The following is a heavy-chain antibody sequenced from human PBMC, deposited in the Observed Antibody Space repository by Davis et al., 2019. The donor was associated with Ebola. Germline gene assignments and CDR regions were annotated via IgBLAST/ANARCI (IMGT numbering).Heavy chain of an antibody. Sequence: ASVKVSCKASGYTFTSYYMHWVRQAPGQGLEWMGIINPSGCSTSYAQKFQGRVTMTRDTSTSTVYMELSSLRSEDTAVYYCARDRAEYYDFWSGYSFYGMDVWGQGTTVTVSS. CDR1: GYTFTSYY. V-gene: IGHV1-46*03. CDR2: INPSGCST. D-gene: IGHD3-3*01. CDR3: ARDRAEYYDFWSGYSFYGMDV. J-gene: IGHJ6*02.